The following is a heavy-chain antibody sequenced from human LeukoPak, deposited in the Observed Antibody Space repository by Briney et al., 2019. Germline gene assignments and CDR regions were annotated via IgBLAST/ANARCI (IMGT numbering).Heavy chain of an antibody. CDR3: AREGCSGGSCYYLY. Sequence: GGSLRLSCAASGFTFSSYWMSWVRQAPGKGLEWVANIKQDGSEKYYVDSVKGRFTISRDNAKNSLYLQMNSLRAEDTAVYYCAREGCSGGSCYYLYWGQGTLDTVSS. CDR1: GFTFSSYW. D-gene: IGHD2-15*01. V-gene: IGHV3-7*01. J-gene: IGHJ4*02. CDR2: IKQDGSEK.